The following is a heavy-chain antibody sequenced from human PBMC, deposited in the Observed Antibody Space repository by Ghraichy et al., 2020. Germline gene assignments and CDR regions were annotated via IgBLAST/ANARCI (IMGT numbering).Heavy chain of an antibody. Sequence: GGSLRLSCAASGFTFSSYAMSWVRQAPEKGLEWVSGISGSGGSTYYADSVKGRFTISRDNSKNTLYLQMNSLRAEDTAVYYCAKDLGPYSSGWYVGYWGQGTLVTVSS. CDR1: GFTFSSYA. CDR3: AKDLGPYSSGWYVGY. CDR2: ISGSGGST. J-gene: IGHJ4*02. V-gene: IGHV3-23*01. D-gene: IGHD6-19*01.